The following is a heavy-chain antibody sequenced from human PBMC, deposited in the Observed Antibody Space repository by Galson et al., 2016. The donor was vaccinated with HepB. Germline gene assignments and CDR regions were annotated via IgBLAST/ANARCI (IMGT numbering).Heavy chain of an antibody. V-gene: IGHV3-23*01. Sequence: SLRLSCAASGFTFSTYVMSWVRQAPGKGLEWVSGISDSGGSTYFADSVMGRFTISRDNSKNSLYLQMNSLRAEDTAVYYCARRMATITSLDYWGQGTLVTVSS. J-gene: IGHJ4*02. D-gene: IGHD5-24*01. CDR3: ARRMATITSLDY. CDR2: ISDSGGST. CDR1: GFTFSTYV.